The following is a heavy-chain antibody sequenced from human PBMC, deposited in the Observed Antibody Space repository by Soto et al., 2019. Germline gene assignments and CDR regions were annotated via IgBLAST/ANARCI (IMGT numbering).Heavy chain of an antibody. V-gene: IGHV4-4*02. CDR3: ARRNQWLVQTYYYMDV. D-gene: IGHD6-19*01. CDR2: IYHSGST. Sequence: SETLSLTCAVSSGSISSSNWWSWVRQPPGKGLEWIGEIYHSGSTNYNPSLKSRVTISADKSKNQFSLKLSSVTAADTAVYYCARRNQWLVQTYYYMDVWGKGTTVTVSS. CDR1: SGSISSSNW. J-gene: IGHJ6*03.